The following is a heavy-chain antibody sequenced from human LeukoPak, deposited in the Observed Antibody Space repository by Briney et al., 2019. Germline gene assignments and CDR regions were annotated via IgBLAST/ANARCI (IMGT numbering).Heavy chain of an antibody. V-gene: IGHV3-48*03. D-gene: IGHD2-8*01. CDR2: ISSDGNTE. CDR1: GFSFSSYP. Sequence: GRSLILSCAAAGFSFSSYPMNWVRQAPGKGLEWISHISSDGNTESYVDAPRGRFTMSRDNAKNSLFLLINSLRVEDTAVYYCARDSVNGPFVISLDLWGQGALVTVSS. J-gene: IGHJ4*02. CDR3: ARDSVNGPFVISLDL.